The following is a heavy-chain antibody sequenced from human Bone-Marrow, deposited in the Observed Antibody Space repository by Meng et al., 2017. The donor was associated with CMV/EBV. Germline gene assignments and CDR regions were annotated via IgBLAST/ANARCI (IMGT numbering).Heavy chain of an antibody. CDR3: ARGRRLSLGATIYYFDY. V-gene: IGHV4-34*01. D-gene: IGHD5-12*01. Sequence: SETLSLTCAVYGGSFRGYYWSWIRQPPGKGLEWIGEINHSGSTNYNPSLKSRVTISVDTSKNQFSLKLSSVTAADTAVYYCARGRRLSLGATIYYFDYWGQGTLVTVSS. CDR1: GGSFRGYY. CDR2: INHSGST. J-gene: IGHJ4*02.